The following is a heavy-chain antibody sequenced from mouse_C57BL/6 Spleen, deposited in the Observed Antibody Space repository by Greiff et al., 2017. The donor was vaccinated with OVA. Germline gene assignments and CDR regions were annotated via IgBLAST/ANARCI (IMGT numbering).Heavy chain of an antibody. V-gene: IGHV5-4*01. Sequence: DVKLVESGGGLVKPGGSLKLSCAASGFTFSSYAMSWVRQTPEKRLEWVATISDGGSYTYYPDNVKGRFTISRDNAKNNLYLQMSQLKSEDTAMYYCAREDGNSWYFDVWGTGTTVTVSS. CDR2: ISDGGSYT. J-gene: IGHJ1*03. CDR3: AREDGNSWYFDV. CDR1: GFTFSSYA. D-gene: IGHD2-1*01.